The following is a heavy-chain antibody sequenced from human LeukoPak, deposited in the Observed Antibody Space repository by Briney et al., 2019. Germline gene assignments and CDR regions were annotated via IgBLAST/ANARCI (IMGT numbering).Heavy chain of an antibody. CDR3: ARDASGWYEEDYFDY. Sequence: PGGSLRLSCAASGFTLSSYSMNWVRQAPGKGLEWVSYISSSSSTIYYADSVKGRFTISRDNAKNSLYLQMNSLRAEDTAVYYCARDASGWYEEDYFDYWGQGTLVTVSS. D-gene: IGHD6-19*01. CDR1: GFTLSSYS. CDR2: ISSSSSTI. J-gene: IGHJ4*02. V-gene: IGHV3-48*01.